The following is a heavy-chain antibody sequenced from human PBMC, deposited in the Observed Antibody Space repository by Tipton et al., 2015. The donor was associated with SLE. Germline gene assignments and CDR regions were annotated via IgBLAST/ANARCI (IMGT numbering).Heavy chain of an antibody. CDR2: IWYDGSNK. V-gene: IGHV3-33*08. D-gene: IGHD2-21*01. J-gene: IGHJ4*02. CDR1: GFTFSSYA. Sequence: SLRLSCVASGFTFSSYALHWVRQAPGKGLEWVAVIWYDGSNKYYADSVKGRFTISRDNSKNTLYLQMNSLRAEDTAVYYCATSYCGGDCYSGLDYWGQGTLVTVSS. CDR3: ATSYCGGDCYSGLDY.